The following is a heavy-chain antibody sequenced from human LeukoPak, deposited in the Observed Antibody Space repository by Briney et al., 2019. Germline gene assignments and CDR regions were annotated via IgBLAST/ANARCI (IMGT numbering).Heavy chain of an antibody. Sequence: SQTLSLTCAISGDSVSSNSAAWNWIRQSPSRGLEWLGRTYYRSKWYNDYAVSVKSRITINPDTSKNQFSLQLNSVTPEDTAVYYCARGTYYYDSSGYVYYYYMDVWGKGTTVTVSS. CDR3: ARGTYYYDSSGYVYYYYMDV. CDR2: TYYRSKWYN. CDR1: GDSVSSNSAA. V-gene: IGHV6-1*01. J-gene: IGHJ6*03. D-gene: IGHD3-22*01.